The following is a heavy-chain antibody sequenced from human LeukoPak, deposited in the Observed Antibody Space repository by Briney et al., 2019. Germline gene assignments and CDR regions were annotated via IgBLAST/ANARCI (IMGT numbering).Heavy chain of an antibody. D-gene: IGHD3-22*01. CDR2: IYYSGST. CDR3: ASRHYDSSGYGY. J-gene: IGHJ4*02. CDR1: SGSISSYY. V-gene: IGHV4-59*08. Sequence: PSETLSLTCTVSSGSISSYYWSWIRQPPGKGLEWIGYIYYSGSTNYNPSLKSRVTISVDTSKNQFSLKLSSVTAADTAVYYCASRHYDSSGYGYWGQGTLVTVSS.